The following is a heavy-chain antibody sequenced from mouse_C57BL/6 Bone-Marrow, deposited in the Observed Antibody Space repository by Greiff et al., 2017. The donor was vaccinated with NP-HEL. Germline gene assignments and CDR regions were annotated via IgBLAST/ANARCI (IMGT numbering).Heavy chain of an antibody. CDR1: GYAFSSYW. CDR3: ARWGYGSSWDWYFDV. CDR2: IYPGDGDT. D-gene: IGHD1-1*01. J-gene: IGHJ1*03. V-gene: IGHV1-80*01. Sequence: QVQLQQSGAELVKPGASVKISCKASGYAFSSYWMNWVKQRPGKGLEWIGQIYPGDGDTNYNGKFKGKATLTADKSSSTAYMQLSSLTSEDSAVYFCARWGYGSSWDWYFDVWGTGTTVTVSS.